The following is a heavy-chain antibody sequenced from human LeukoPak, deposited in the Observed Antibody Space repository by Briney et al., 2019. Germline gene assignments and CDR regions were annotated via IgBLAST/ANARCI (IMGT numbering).Heavy chain of an antibody. Sequence: ASVKVSCKASGYTFTGYYMHWVRQAPGQGLEWMGRINPNSGGTNYAQKFQGRVTMTRDTSISTAYMELSRLRSDDTAVYYCARGSSSSRGWFDPWGQGTLVIVSS. CDR3: ARGSSSSRGWFDP. D-gene: IGHD6-6*01. V-gene: IGHV1-2*06. CDR1: GYTFTGYY. J-gene: IGHJ5*02. CDR2: INPNSGGT.